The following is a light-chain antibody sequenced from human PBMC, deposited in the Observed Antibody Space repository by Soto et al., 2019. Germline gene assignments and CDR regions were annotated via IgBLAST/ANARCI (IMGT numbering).Light chain of an antibody. CDR3: QQYDSYPVT. CDR2: QAS. CDR1: RNIDIW. J-gene: IGKJ4*01. V-gene: IGKV1-5*03. Sequence: DIQMTQSPSTLSASVGDRVTTTCRASRNIDIWLAWYQQKPGKAPKLLIYQASTLESGVPSRFSGSGSGTAFTLSITSLQPDDFATYYCQQYDSYPVTFGGGTKVEIK.